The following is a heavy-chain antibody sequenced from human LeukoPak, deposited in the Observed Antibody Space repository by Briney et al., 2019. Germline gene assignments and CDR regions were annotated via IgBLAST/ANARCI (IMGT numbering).Heavy chain of an antibody. V-gene: IGHV3-33*01. D-gene: IGHD2-15*01. J-gene: IGHJ6*03. Sequence: GGSLRLSCAASGFTFSSYGMHWVRQAPGKGLEWVAVIWYDGSNKYYADSVKGRFTISRDNSKNTLYLQMNSLRAEDTAVYYCARDRAYCSGGSCSYYYYYYMDVWGKGTTVTVSS. CDR1: GFTFSSYG. CDR2: IWYDGSNK. CDR3: ARDRAYCSGGSCSYYYYYYMDV.